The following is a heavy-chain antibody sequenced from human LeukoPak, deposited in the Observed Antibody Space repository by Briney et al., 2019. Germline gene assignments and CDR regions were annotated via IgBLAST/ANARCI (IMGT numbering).Heavy chain of an antibody. V-gene: IGHV3-48*04. CDR1: GFTFSSYS. CDR3: ARDGYYYDSSGYLDYDY. Sequence: GGSLRLSCAASGFTFSSYSMNWVRQAPGKGLEWVSYISSSSSTIYYADSVKGRFTISRDNAKNSLYLQMNSLRAEDTAVYYCARDGYYYDSSGYLDYDYWGQGTLVTVSS. CDR2: ISSSSSTI. D-gene: IGHD3-22*01. J-gene: IGHJ4*02.